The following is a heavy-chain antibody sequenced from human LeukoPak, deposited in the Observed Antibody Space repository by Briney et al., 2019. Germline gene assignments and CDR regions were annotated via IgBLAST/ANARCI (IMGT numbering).Heavy chain of an antibody. CDR2: IYSGGST. CDR1: GLTSSSNF. CDR3: ASSGTASRGAMDV. D-gene: IGHD1-1*01. Sequence: HPGGSLRLSCAASGLTSSSNFMTWVRQAPGKGLEWVSAIYSGGSTFYAASVRGRFNISRDNSKKTMFLQMSGLRVEDAAVYYCASSGTASRGAMDVWGQGTTVTVSS. V-gene: IGHV3-66*01. J-gene: IGHJ6*02.